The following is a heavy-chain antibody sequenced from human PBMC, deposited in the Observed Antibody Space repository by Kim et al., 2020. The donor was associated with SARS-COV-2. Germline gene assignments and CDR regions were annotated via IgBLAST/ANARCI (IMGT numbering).Heavy chain of an antibody. D-gene: IGHD2-2*01. CDR1: GYTLTELS. CDR2: FDPEDGET. CDR3: ATDVVGIVVVPVPPRGSAFDI. J-gene: IGHJ3*02. V-gene: IGHV1-24*01. Sequence: ASAKVSCKVSGYTLTELSMHWVRQAPGKGLEWMGGFDPEDGETIYAQKFQGRVTMTEDTSTDTAYMELSSLRSEDTAVYYCATDVVGIVVVPVPPRGSAFDIWGQGTMVTVSS.